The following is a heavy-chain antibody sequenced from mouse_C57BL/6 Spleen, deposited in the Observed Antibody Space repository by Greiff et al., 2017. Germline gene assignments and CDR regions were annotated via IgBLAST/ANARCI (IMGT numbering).Heavy chain of an antibody. V-gene: IGHV2-5*01. CDR2: IWRGGST. Sequence: VKLMESGPGLVQPSQSLSITCTVSGFSLTSYGVHWVRQSPGKGLEWLGVIWRGGSTAYNAAFMSRLSITKDNSKSQVFFKMNSLPADDTAIDYCAKTAYYSTTGYAMDYWGQGTSVTVSS. CDR1: GFSLTSYG. J-gene: IGHJ4*01. D-gene: IGHD2-5*01. CDR3: AKTAYYSTTGYAMDY.